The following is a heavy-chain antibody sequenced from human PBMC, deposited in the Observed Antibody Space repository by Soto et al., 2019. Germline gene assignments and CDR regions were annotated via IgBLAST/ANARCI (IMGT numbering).Heavy chain of an antibody. CDR2: ISFDGNTD. V-gene: IGHV3-30-3*01. J-gene: IGHJ4*02. CDR3: ARESSIVVSFDS. Sequence: GGSLRSSFTASGFTFSNYAIHWVRLAPDRVLEWVAIISFDGNTDSYADSAKGRFTVSRDNSKNTVFLQMNSLRPEDTAVYYCARESSIVVSFDSWGQGTLVNVST. CDR1: GFTFSNYA. D-gene: IGHD3-22*01.